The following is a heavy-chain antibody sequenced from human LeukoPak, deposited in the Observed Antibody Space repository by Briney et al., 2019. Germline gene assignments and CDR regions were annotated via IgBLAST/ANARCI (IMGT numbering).Heavy chain of an antibody. D-gene: IGHD3-9*01. CDR1: GFTFSSYA. CDR3: AKVGSYYDILTGYTVTYYFDY. V-gene: IGHV3-23*01. Sequence: PGGSLRLSCAASGFTFSSYAMHWVRQAPGKGLEWVSAISGSGGSTYYADSVKGRFTISRDNSKNTLYLQMNSLRAEDTAVYYCAKVGSYYDILTGYTVTYYFDYWGQGTLVTVSS. CDR2: ISGSGGST. J-gene: IGHJ4*02.